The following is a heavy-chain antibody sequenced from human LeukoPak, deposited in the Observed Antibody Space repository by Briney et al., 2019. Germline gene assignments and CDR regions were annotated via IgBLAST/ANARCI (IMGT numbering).Heavy chain of an antibody. J-gene: IGHJ4*02. V-gene: IGHV1-46*01. CDR2: LNPSGGGT. Sequence: SVKVSCKASGYTFTSYYIHWVRQAPGQGLEWMGILNPSGGGTTYAQKFQGRVTMTSDISTSTVYMELSSLRSEDTAVYYCARGTDIASAANYFDYWGQGTLVTVSS. CDR3: ARGTDIASAANYFDY. CDR1: GYTFTSYY. D-gene: IGHD6-13*01.